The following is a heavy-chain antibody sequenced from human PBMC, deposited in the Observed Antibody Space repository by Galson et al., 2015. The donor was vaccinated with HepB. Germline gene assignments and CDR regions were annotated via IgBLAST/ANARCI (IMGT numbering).Heavy chain of an antibody. J-gene: IGHJ6*02. Sequence: SLRLSCAASGFTFSSYTMHWVRQAPGKGLEWVAVISYGGSNKYYADSVKGRFTISRDNSKNTLYLQMNSLRAEDTAVYYCARYYDFVDYYYGMDVWGQGTTVTVSS. D-gene: IGHD3-3*01. V-gene: IGHV3-30-3*01. CDR3: ARYYDFVDYYYGMDV. CDR2: ISYGGSNK. CDR1: GFTFSSYT.